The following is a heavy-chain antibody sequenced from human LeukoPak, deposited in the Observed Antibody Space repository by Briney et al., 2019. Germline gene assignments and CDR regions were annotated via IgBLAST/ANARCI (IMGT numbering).Heavy chain of an antibody. V-gene: IGHV1-46*01. Sequence: GASVKVSCKASGYTFTSCYMHWVRQAPGQGLEWMGIINPSGGSTSYAQKFQGRVTMTRDTSTSTVYMELSSLRSEDTAVYYCASSRSVAGTKFDYWGQGTLVTVSS. CDR1: GYTFTSCY. CDR3: ASSRSVAGTKFDY. CDR2: INPSGGST. D-gene: IGHD6-19*01. J-gene: IGHJ4*02.